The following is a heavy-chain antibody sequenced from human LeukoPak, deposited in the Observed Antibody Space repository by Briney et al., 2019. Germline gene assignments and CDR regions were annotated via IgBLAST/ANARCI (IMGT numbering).Heavy chain of an antibody. Sequence: ASVKVSCKASEYTFTGYFIHWVRQAPGQGLEWMGWINPKSGDTRYAQKFRGRVTMTRDSSITTAYMDLSSLRSDDTAVYYCAREWDYYAFWGQGTLVTVSS. CDR3: AREWDYYAF. J-gene: IGHJ4*02. CDR2: INPKSGDT. CDR1: EYTFTGYF. V-gene: IGHV1-2*02.